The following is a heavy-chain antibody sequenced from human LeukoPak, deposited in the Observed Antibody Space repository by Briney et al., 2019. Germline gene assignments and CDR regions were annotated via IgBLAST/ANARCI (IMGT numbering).Heavy chain of an antibody. D-gene: IGHD4/OR15-4a*01. V-gene: IGHV3-23*01. CDR1: GFTFSTYG. CDR3: ARSGLSRFDY. CDR2: ISGSGGST. J-gene: IGHJ4*02. Sequence: GGSLRLSCAASGFTFSTYGMSWVRQAPGRGLEWVSAISGSGGSTYYADSVKGRFTISRDNSKNTLYLQMNSLRAEDTAVYYCARSGLSRFDYWGQGTLVTVSS.